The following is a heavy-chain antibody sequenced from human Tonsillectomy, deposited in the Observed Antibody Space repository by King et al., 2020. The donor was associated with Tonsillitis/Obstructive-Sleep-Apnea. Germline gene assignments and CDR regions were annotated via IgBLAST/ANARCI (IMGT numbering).Heavy chain of an antibody. V-gene: IGHV3-23*04. Sequence: VQLVESGGGLVQPGGSLRLSCAASGFTFSSYGMSWVRQAPGKGLEWVSAISGSGGSTYYADSVKGRFTISRDNSENTMYLQMNSLRAEDTAVYYCAKDPPTLPGDSSGYYTRYWGQGTLVTVSS. D-gene: IGHD3-22*01. J-gene: IGHJ4*02. CDR2: ISGSGGST. CDR3: AKDPPTLPGDSSGYYTRY. CDR1: GFTFSSYG.